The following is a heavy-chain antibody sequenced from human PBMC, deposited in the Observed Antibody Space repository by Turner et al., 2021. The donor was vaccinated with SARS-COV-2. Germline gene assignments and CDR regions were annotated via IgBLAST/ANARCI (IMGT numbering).Heavy chain of an antibody. Sequence: QVHLQPWCAGLLKPSETLSLPCAVSGLSLPNYYWTWIRQSPGKGLEWIGEITRSGRPDYNPALRSRVTISIDTSKNEFSLILNSVTAADSGVYYWATGTRVVWELLHHWGQGTTVTVSS. CDR2: ITRSGRP. J-gene: IGHJ1*01. CDR1: GLSLPNYY. D-gene: IGHD1-26*01. CDR3: ATGTRVVWELLHH. V-gene: IGHV4-34*01.